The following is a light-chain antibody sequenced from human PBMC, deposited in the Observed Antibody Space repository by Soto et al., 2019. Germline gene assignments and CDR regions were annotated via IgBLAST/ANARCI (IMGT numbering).Light chain of an antibody. V-gene: IGLV2-11*01. CDR2: DLT. CDR1: SSDVGAYDY. Sequence: QSALTQPRSVSGSPGQSVTISCTGTSSDVGAYDYVSWYQQHPGKAPKLVDYDLTKRPSGVPDRFSGSNSGNSASLTISGLQTEDEADYYCSAYAGRYTYVFGTGTKVTVL. J-gene: IGLJ1*01. CDR3: SAYAGRYTYV.